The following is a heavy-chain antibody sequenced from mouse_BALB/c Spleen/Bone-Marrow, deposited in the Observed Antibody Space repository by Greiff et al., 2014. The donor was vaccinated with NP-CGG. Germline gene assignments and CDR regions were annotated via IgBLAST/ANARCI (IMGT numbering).Heavy chain of an antibody. D-gene: IGHD1-1*01. CDR1: GYTFTTYW. CDR3: ARRGYYGTNYDFDF. CDR2: INPSTGYT. J-gene: IGHJ2*01. Sequence: QVQLQQSGAELAKPGASVKMSCKASGYTFTTYWMHWIKQRPGQGLEWIGYINPSTGYTEYNQKFKDKATLTADKSSSTAHMQLSSLTSEDSAVYYCARRGYYGTNYDFDFWGQGTTLTVSS. V-gene: IGHV1-7*01.